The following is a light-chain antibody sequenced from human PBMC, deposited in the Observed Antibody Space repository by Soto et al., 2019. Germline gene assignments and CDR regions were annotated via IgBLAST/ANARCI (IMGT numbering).Light chain of an antibody. Sequence: IQMTQSPSSLSASVGDRVTITCRASQGIRNDLGWYQQKPGKAPKLLIYGASSLQSGVPSRFSGSGSGTDFTLTISSLQPEDFATYYCLQDYTYLTWTFGQGTKVDIK. J-gene: IGKJ1*01. V-gene: IGKV1-6*01. CDR2: GAS. CDR3: LQDYTYLTWT. CDR1: QGIRND.